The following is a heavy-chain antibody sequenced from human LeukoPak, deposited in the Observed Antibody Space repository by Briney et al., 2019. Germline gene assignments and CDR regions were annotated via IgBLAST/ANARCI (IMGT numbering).Heavy chain of an antibody. V-gene: IGHV3-30*03. CDR2: ISYDGSNK. D-gene: IGHD3-22*01. CDR1: GFTFSSYG. Sequence: PGGSLRLSCAASGFTFSSYGMHWVRQAPGKGLEWVAVISYDGSNKYYADSVKGRFTISRDNAKNSLYLQMNSLRAEDTAVYYCARDIYYDSSGYDYWGREPWSPSPQ. J-gene: IGHJ4*02. CDR3: ARDIYYDSSGYDY.